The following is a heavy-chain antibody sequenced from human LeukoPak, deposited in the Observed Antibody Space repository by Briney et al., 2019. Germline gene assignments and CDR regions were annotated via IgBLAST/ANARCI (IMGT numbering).Heavy chain of an antibody. V-gene: IGHV3-23*01. CDR3: VKYIAVPGEQLLGDY. J-gene: IGHJ4*02. D-gene: IGHD6-19*01. Sequence: PGGSLRLSCAASGFIFSNYAMAWVRQAPGKGLELFSGINPRDGGTVYADSVRGRFTISRDNSKYTLYLQMNSLRVEDTALYYCVKYIAVPGEQLLGDYWGQGTLVTASS. CDR2: INPRDGGT. CDR1: GFIFSNYA.